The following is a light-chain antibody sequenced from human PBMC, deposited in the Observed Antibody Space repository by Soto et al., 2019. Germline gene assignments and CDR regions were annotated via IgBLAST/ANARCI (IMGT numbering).Light chain of an antibody. CDR1: NIGSKS. Sequence: SYELTQPPSVSVAPGQTARITCGGNNIGSKSVHWCQQKPGQAPVLVVYDDSDRPSGIPERFSGSNSGNTATLTISRVEAGDEADYYCQVWDSSSDSYVFGTGTKVTVL. V-gene: IGLV3-21*02. J-gene: IGLJ1*01. CDR3: QVWDSSSDSYV. CDR2: DDS.